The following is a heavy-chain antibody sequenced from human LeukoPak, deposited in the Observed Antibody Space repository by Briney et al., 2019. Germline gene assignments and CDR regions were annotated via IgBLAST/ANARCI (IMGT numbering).Heavy chain of an antibody. V-gene: IGHV4-30-4*01. D-gene: IGHD2-21*02. CDR3: ARATDAIFDWFDS. CDR1: GGSVSGGNYF. Sequence: PSETLSLTCTVSGGSVSGGNYFWTWIRQPPGKGLEWIGYMYYSGSTYYNPSLKSRVIISVDPSKNQFTLKLTSVSAADTAMYYSARATDAIFDWFDSWGQGTLVTVSS. CDR2: MYYSGST. J-gene: IGHJ5*01.